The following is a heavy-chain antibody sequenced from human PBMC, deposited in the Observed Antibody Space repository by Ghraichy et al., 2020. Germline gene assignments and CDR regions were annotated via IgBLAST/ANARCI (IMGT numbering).Heavy chain of an antibody. CDR2: ISGSGGST. CDR3: AKPRYHYYDSSGYYHY. D-gene: IGHD3-22*01. V-gene: IGHV3-23*01. CDR1: GFTSSSYA. J-gene: IGHJ4*02. Sequence: GGSLRLSCAASGFTSSSYAMSWVRQAPGKGLEWVSAISGSGGSTYYADSVKGRFTISRDNSKNTLYLQMNSLRAEDTAVYYCAKPRYHYYDSSGYYHYWGQGTLVTVSS.